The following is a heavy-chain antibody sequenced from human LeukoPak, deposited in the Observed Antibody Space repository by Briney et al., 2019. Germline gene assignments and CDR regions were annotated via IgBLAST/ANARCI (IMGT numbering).Heavy chain of an antibody. J-gene: IGHJ3*02. CDR2: IYPGDSDT. V-gene: IGHV5-51*01. CDR3: ARHSYYYGSGGDAFDI. D-gene: IGHD3-10*01. CDR1: GYSFTSYW. Sequence: GESLKISCKGSGYSFTSYWIARVRQMPGKGLEWMGIIYPGDSDTKYSPSFQGQVTFSADKSITTAYLQWSSLKASDTAMYYCARHSYYYGSGGDAFDIWGQGTMVTVSS.